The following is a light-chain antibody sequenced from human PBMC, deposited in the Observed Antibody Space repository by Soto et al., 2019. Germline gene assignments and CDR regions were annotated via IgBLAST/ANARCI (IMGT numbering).Light chain of an antibody. CDR2: GAS. Sequence: AIQMTQSPSSLSASVGDRDTISCRASQAIRNDLGWYQQKPGKAPNLLIYGASSLESGVPSRFSGSGSGTDFTLTISSLQPEDFATYYCLQDNNYPWTFGQGTKVEI. V-gene: IGKV1-6*01. CDR3: LQDNNYPWT. J-gene: IGKJ1*01. CDR1: QAIRND.